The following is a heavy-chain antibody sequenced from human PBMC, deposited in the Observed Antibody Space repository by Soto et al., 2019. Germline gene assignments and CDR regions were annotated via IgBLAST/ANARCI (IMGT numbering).Heavy chain of an antibody. CDR1: GFTFSSYG. CDR3: AKDTELRYYYYGMDV. V-gene: IGHV3-30*18. CDR2: ISYDGSNK. D-gene: IGHD3-16*01. J-gene: IGHJ6*02. Sequence: PGGSLRLSCAASGFTFSSYGMHWVRQAPGKGLEWVAVISYDGSNKYYADSVKGRFTISRDNSKNTLYLQMNSLRAEDTAVYYCAKDTELRYYYYGMDVWGQGTTVTVSS.